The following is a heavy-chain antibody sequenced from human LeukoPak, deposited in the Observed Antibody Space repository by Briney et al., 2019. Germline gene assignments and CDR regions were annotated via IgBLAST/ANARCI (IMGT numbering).Heavy chain of an antibody. CDR2: INRSGST. Sequence: SETLSLTCAVYGGSFSGYYWSWIRQPPGKGLEWIGEINRSGSTNYNPSLKSRVTISVDTSKNQFSLKLSSVTAADTAVYYCARHEFASPFDSWGQGTLVTVSS. V-gene: IGHV4-34*01. CDR1: GGSFSGYY. J-gene: IGHJ4*02. CDR3: ARHEFASPFDS. D-gene: IGHD2-21*01.